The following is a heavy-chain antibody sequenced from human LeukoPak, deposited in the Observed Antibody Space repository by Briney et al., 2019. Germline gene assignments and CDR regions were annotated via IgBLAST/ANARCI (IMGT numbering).Heavy chain of an antibody. CDR2: INSDGTSS. CDR1: GFTFSSYW. Sequence: GESLRLSCAASGFTFSSYWMHWVRQAPGKGLLWVSRINSDGTSSTYADSVKGRFTISRDNAENTLYLQINSLRDEDTAVYFCAREPYSSLAFDIWGQGTMVTVSS. D-gene: IGHD5-18*01. V-gene: IGHV3-74*01. J-gene: IGHJ3*02. CDR3: AREPYSSLAFDI.